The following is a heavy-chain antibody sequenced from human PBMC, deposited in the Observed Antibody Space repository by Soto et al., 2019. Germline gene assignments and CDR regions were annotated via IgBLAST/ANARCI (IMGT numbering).Heavy chain of an antibody. Sequence: GESLKISCKGSGYSFTSYWIGWVRQMPGKGLEWMGIIYPGDSDTRYSPSFQGQVTISADKSISTAYLQWSSLKASDTAMYYCARRATYCSSTSCYSGWFDPWGQGTLVTVS. CDR1: GYSFTSYW. J-gene: IGHJ5*02. CDR3: ARRATYCSSTSCYSGWFDP. CDR2: IYPGDSDT. D-gene: IGHD2-2*01. V-gene: IGHV5-51*01.